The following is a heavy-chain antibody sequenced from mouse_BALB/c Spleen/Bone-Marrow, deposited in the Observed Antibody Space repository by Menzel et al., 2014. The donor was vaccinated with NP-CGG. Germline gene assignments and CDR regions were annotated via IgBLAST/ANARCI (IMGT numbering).Heavy chain of an antibody. Sequence: VQLQQSGAELVKPGASVKLSCKASGYTFTNYFMYWVKQRPGQGLEWIGEINPNNGGTNFNENFRSKAALTLDKSSSTAYMQLSSLTSEDSAVYYCTRSGPGFAYWGHGTLVTVSA. CDR1: GYTFTNYF. CDR3: TRSGPGFAY. CDR2: INPNNGGT. J-gene: IGHJ3*01. V-gene: IGHV1S81*02.